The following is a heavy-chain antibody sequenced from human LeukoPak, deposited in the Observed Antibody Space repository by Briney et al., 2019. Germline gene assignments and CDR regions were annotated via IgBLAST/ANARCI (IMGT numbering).Heavy chain of an antibody. V-gene: IGHV3-7*01. CDR2: IKQDGSEK. CDR1: GFTFSSYW. J-gene: IGHJ3*02. CDR3: ARLKGDAFDI. Sequence: GGSLRLSCAASGFTFSSYWMSWVRQAPGKGLEWVANIKQDGSEKNYVDSVKGRFSISRDNAKKSLYLQTNSLRAEDAAVYYCARLKGDAFDIWGQGTMVTVS.